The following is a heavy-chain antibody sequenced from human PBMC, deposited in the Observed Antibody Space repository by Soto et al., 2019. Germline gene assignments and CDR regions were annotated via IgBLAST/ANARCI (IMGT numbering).Heavy chain of an antibody. V-gene: IGHV3-53*02. J-gene: IGHJ6*02. CDR2: IYSDGST. CDR3: ARHGIINSGRCGMDV. CDR1: GFTVSNTQ. Sequence: EVQLVESGGGLIQPGGSLRLSCAASGFTVSNTQMRWVRQAPGKGLEWVAVIYSDGSTYHADSVKGRFSISRDNSKNTLYLQMNSLRVEDTAVYYCARHGIINSGRCGMDVLGQGTTVTVS. D-gene: IGHD1-26*01.